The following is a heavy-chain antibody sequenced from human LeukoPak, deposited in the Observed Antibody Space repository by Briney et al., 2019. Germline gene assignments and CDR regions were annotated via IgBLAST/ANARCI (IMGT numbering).Heavy chain of an antibody. D-gene: IGHD3-22*01. Sequence: GGSLRLSCAASGFTFSSYGMHWVRQAPGKGLEWVAFIQYDGSNKYYADSVKGRFTISRDNSKNTLYLQMNSLRAEDTAVYYCAKDSDGVTMIVGYFDYWGQGTLVTVSS. CDR3: AKDSDGVTMIVGYFDY. CDR1: GFTFSSYG. CDR2: IQYDGSNK. V-gene: IGHV3-30*02. J-gene: IGHJ4*02.